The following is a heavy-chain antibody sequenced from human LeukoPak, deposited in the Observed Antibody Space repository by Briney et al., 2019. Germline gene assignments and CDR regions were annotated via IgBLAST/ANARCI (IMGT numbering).Heavy chain of an antibody. V-gene: IGHV4-34*01. Sequence: SETLSLTCAVYGGSFSGYYWSWIRQPPGKGLEWIGEINHSGSTNYNPSLKSRVTISVDTSKNQFSQKLSSVTAADTAVYYCASLMGATTGRYYYYGMDVWGQGTTVAVSS. CDR1: GGSFSGYY. D-gene: IGHD1-26*01. J-gene: IGHJ6*02. CDR3: ASLMGATTGRYYYYGMDV. CDR2: INHSGST.